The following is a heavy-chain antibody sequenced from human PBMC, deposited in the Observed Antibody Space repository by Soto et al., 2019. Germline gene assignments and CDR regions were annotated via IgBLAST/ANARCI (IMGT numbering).Heavy chain of an antibody. CDR1: GFNFYNYA. Sequence: GGSLRLACAASGFNFYNYAMTWVRQAPGKGLEWVSGISGDGTRTYYGDSVKGRFTISRDNSKNTVFLQMNSLRAEDTALYYCVKDLRPNRGWFGPWGQGTRVTVSS. V-gene: IGHV3-23*01. D-gene: IGHD3-3*01. CDR3: VKDLRPNRGWFGP. CDR2: ISGDGTRT. J-gene: IGHJ5*02.